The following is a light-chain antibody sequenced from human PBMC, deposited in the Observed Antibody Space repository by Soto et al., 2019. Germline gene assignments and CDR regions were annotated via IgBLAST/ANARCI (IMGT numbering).Light chain of an antibody. J-gene: IGLJ1*01. CDR3: SSYSPNSPFD. Sequence: QSVLTKPASVFGSPGQSITISCTGTSSDVGGYEYVSWYQHPPGKAPRLMIYNASNRPSGVSNRFSGSKSGITASLTISGLQAEDETDYDCSSYSPNSPFDFGTGTKVTVL. CDR1: SSDVGGYEY. V-gene: IGLV2-14*03. CDR2: NAS.